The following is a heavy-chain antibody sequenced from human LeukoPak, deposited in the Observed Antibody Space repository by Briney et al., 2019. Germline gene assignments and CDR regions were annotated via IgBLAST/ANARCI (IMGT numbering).Heavy chain of an antibody. CDR2: IRNKANSYTT. Sequence: PGGSLRLSCAASGFTFIDHYMDWVRQAPGQGLDWIGRIRNKANSYTTEYAASVKGRFTVSRDDSKNSLFLQMNSLESEDTAVYYCARRNSVTQGLDNWGQGTLVTVSS. D-gene: IGHD5/OR15-5a*01. CDR1: GFTFIDHY. J-gene: IGHJ4*02. V-gene: IGHV3-72*01. CDR3: ARRNSVTQGLDN.